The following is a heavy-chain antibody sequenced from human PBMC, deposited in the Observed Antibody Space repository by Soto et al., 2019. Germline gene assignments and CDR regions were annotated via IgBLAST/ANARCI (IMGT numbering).Heavy chain of an antibody. CDR3: ARDQRYCSGGSCYVAGY. CDR1: GFTFSSYW. J-gene: IGHJ4*02. Sequence: EVQLVESGGGLVQPGGSLRLSCAASGFTFSSYWMHWVRQAPGKGLVWVSRINSDGSSTTYADSVKGRFTISRDNAKNTLYLQLNSLRAEDTAVYYCARDQRYCSGGSCYVAGYWGQGTLVTVSS. V-gene: IGHV3-74*01. D-gene: IGHD2-15*01. CDR2: INSDGSST.